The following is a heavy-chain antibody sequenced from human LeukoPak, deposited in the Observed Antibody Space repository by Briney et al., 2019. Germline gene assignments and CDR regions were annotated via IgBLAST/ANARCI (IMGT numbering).Heavy chain of an antibody. D-gene: IGHD1-1*01. CDR1: GGSSSSYY. V-gene: IGHV4-4*09. J-gene: IGHJ6*03. Sequence: SETLSLTCTVSGGSSSSYYWSWIRQPPGKGLEWIGYIYTSGSTNYNPSLKSRITISVDTSKNQFSLKLSSVTAADTAVYYCAGTTDEYYYYYYMDVWGKGTTVTVSS. CDR3: AGTTDEYYYYYYMDV. CDR2: IYTSGST.